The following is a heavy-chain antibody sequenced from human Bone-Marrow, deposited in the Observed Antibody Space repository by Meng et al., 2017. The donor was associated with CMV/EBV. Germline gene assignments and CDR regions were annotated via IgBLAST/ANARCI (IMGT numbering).Heavy chain of an antibody. CDR2: ISSSSSYI. V-gene: IGHV3-21*01. J-gene: IGHJ5*02. Sequence: FIFSSYSMNWVRQAPGKGLEWVSSISSSSSYIYCADSMKGRFTISRDNVKNSLYLQMNSLRVEDTAVYYCAREKAPGRGNYGWFDPWGQGTLVTVSS. CDR3: AREKAPGRGNYGWFDP. CDR1: FIFSSYS. D-gene: IGHD1-7*01.